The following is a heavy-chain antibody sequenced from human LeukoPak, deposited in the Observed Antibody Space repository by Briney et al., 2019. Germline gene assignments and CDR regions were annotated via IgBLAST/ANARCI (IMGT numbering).Heavy chain of an antibody. CDR1: GGSISSSNW. CDR2: IYHSGST. CDR3: ARETYYYDSSGLVH. V-gene: IGHV4-4*02. D-gene: IGHD3-22*01. J-gene: IGHJ5*02. Sequence: SETLSLTCAVSGGSISSSNWWSWVRQPPGKGLEWIGEIYHSGSTNYNPSLKSRVTISVDTSKNQFSLKLSSVTAADTAVYYCARETYYYDSSGLVHWGQGTLVTVSS.